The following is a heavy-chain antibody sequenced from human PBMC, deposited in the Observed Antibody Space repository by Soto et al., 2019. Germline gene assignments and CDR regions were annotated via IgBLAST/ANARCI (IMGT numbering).Heavy chain of an antibody. CDR3: ARGTHYDFWSGYTHRAYYFDY. D-gene: IGHD3-3*01. V-gene: IGHV3-53*01. CDR2: IYSGGST. CDR1: GFTVSSNY. J-gene: IGHJ4*02. Sequence: GGSLRLSCAASGFTVSSNYMSWVRQAPGKGLEWVSVIYSGGSTYYADSVKGRFTIFRDNSKNTLYLQMNSLRAEDTAVYYCARGTHYDFWSGYTHRAYYFDYWGQGTLVTVSS.